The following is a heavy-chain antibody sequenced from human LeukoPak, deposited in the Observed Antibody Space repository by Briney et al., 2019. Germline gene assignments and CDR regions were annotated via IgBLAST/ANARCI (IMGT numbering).Heavy chain of an antibody. V-gene: IGHV3-48*01. CDR1: GFTFSSYI. CDR2: ISSSSSTI. CDR3: ARVSQTPGGRGYFDY. J-gene: IGHJ4*02. Sequence: PGGSLRPSSAASGFTFSSYIMNWVRQAPGKGLEWVSYISSSSSTIYYADSVKGRFTISRDNAKNSLYLQMNSLRAEDTAVYYCARVSQTPGGRGYFDYWGQGTLVTVSS. D-gene: IGHD2-15*01.